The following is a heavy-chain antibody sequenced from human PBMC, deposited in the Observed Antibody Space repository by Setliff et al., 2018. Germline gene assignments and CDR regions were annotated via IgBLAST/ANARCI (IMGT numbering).Heavy chain of an antibody. J-gene: IGHJ4*02. CDR1: GYTFSDYI. CDR2: ISPYTGKT. CDR3: ARDRKSSPEHYYFDY. V-gene: IGHV1-18*01. Sequence: ASVKVSCKASGYTFSDYIINWVRQAPGQGLEWVGWISPYTGKTYFAQKLQGRVTMTTDTSTGIAYMELGSLTSDDTAVYYCARDRKSSPEHYYFDYWGQGTLVTVSS.